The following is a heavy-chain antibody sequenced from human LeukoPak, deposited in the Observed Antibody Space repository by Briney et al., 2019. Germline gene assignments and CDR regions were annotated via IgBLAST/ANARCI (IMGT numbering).Heavy chain of an antibody. J-gene: IGHJ6*03. CDR1: GGSISSSSYY. Sequence: SSQTLSLTCTVSGGSISSSSYYWGWIRQPPGKGLEWIGSIYYSGSTYYNPSLKSRVTISVDTSKNQFSLKLSSVTAADTAVYYCAREGSTSCYPRCPFDYYYYYYMDVWGKGTTVTVSS. CDR2: IYYSGST. D-gene: IGHD2-2*01. CDR3: AREGSTSCYPRCPFDYYYYYYMDV. V-gene: IGHV4-39*07.